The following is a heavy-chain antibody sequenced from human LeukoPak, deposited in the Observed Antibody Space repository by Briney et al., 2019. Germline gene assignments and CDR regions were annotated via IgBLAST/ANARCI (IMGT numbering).Heavy chain of an antibody. V-gene: IGHV1-69*13. J-gene: IGHJ6*02. CDR3: ARETEYQLSYYYYGMDV. CDR2: IIPISGTA. Sequence: SVKVSCKASGGTFSSYAISWVRQAPGQGLEWMGGIIPISGTANYAQKFQGRVTITADESTSTAYMELSSLRSEDTAVYYCARETEYQLSYYYYGMDVWGQGTTVTVSS. CDR1: GGTFSSYA. D-gene: IGHD2-2*01.